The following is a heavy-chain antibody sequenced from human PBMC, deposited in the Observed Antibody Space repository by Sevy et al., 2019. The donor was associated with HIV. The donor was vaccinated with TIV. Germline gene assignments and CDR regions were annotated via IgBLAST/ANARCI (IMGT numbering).Heavy chain of an antibody. CDR2: INSGSTII. CDR3: ARDGGYSDYGMDL. Sequence: GGSLRLSCVASGFTFSSYNFNWVRQAPGKGLELISFINSGSTIISHADSVNGRFTISRDSVKKSGYLQMNSLGVEDTAVYYCARDGGYSDYGMDLWGQGTTVTVSS. D-gene: IGHD2-15*01. CDR1: GFTFSSYN. J-gene: IGHJ6*02. V-gene: IGHV3-48*01.